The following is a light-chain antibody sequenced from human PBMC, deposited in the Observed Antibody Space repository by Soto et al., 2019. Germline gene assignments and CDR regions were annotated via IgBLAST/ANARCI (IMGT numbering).Light chain of an antibody. CDR2: DAS. V-gene: IGKV3-11*01. J-gene: IGKJ4*01. Sequence: EIVLTQSPATLSLSPGERATLSCRASQSVSSYLAWYQQKLGQSPRLLIYDASNRATGIPDRFSGSGSGTDFTLTISSLEPEDFAVYYCQQRSNWPLTFGGGTKV. CDR3: QQRSNWPLT. CDR1: QSVSSY.